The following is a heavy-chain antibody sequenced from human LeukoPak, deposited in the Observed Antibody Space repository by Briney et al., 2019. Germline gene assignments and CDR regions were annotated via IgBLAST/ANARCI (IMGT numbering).Heavy chain of an antibody. CDR3: ARDALDIVGARDLYLDY. D-gene: IGHD1-26*01. CDR2: INPSGGGT. V-gene: IGHV1-2*02. CDR1: GYIFTAYY. Sequence: ASVNDSCKASGYIFTAYYIHWVRQAPGKRLEWMGYINPSGGGTNYAQKFQGRVTMTRDTSISTAYMELTRLTSDDTAVYYCARDALDIVGARDLYLDYWGQGTLVTVSS. J-gene: IGHJ4*02.